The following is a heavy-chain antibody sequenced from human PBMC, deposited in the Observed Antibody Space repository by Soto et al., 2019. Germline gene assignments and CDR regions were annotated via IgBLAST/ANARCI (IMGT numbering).Heavy chain of an antibody. CDR1: GGSLSGYY. Sequence: SETLYLTCAVYGGSLSGYYWSCIRQPPGKGLEGSGESNHSGSANYNPSLESRVTISVDTSKNQFSLKLTSMTAADTAVYYCARGLDVGDHNTPFEYWGQGTMVTVSS. J-gene: IGHJ4*02. D-gene: IGHD4-17*01. CDR3: ARGLDVGDHNTPFEY. CDR2: SNHSGSA. V-gene: IGHV4-34*01.